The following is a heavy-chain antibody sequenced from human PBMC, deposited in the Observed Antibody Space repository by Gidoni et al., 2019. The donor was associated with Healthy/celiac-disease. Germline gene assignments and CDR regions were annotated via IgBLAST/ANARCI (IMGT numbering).Heavy chain of an antibody. Sequence: VQLLESGGGLVQPGGSLSLSCAAYGFTFSSSAMSWVRQAQGKGLEWVSAISGSGGSTYYADSVKGRFTISRDNSKNTLYLQINSLRAEYTAVYYCAKEGYYYDSSGYYWNYWGQGTLVTVSS. CDR2: ISGSGGST. V-gene: IGHV3-23*01. D-gene: IGHD3-22*01. CDR1: GFTFSSSA. CDR3: AKEGYYYDSSGYYWNY. J-gene: IGHJ4*02.